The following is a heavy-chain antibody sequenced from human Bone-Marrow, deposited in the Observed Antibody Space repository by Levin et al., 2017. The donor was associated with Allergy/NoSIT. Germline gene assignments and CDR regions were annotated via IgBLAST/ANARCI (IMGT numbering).Heavy chain of an antibody. Sequence: SETLSLTCTVSGASISTSNWWGWVRQTPGKGLEWIGEIYNSEITNYNPSLKSRVTLSIDMSRNQFSLKLNSVTAADTAVYYCAGAPIYLESCSAGTCYVGAFDSWGQGTLVTVSS. D-gene: IGHD2-15*01. V-gene: IGHV4-4*02. CDR1: GASISTSNW. CDR2: IYNSEIT. CDR3: AGAPIYLESCSAGTCYVGAFDS. J-gene: IGHJ4*02.